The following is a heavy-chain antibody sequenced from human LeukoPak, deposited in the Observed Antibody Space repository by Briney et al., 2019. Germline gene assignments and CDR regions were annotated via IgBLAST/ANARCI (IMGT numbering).Heavy chain of an antibody. CDR2: INPSGGST. J-gene: IGHJ4*02. D-gene: IGHD6-13*01. Sequence: ASVKVSCKASGYTFTSYYMHWVRQAPGQGLEWMGIINPSGGSTSYAQKFQGRVTMTRDTSTSTVYMELSSLRSEDTAVYYCARDQAAAGRNSPFDYWGQGTLVTVSS. CDR1: GYTFTSYY. V-gene: IGHV1-46*01. CDR3: ARDQAAAGRNSPFDY.